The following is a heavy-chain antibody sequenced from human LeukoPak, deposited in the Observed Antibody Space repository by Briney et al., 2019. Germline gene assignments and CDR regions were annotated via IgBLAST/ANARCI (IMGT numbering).Heavy chain of an antibody. J-gene: IGHJ4*02. Sequence: GGSLRLSCAGSGFTFSSYAMHWVRQAPGKGLEWVAVISYDGSNKYYADSVKGRFTISRDNSKNTLYLQMTSLRAEDTAVYYCARAYYYDSSGYLGFWGQGTLVTVSS. D-gene: IGHD3-22*01. CDR1: GFTFSSYA. CDR2: ISYDGSNK. V-gene: IGHV3-30*04. CDR3: ARAYYYDSSGYLGF.